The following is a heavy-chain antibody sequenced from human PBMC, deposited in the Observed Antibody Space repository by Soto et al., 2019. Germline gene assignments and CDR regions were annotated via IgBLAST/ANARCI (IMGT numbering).Heavy chain of an antibody. Sequence: GASVKVSCQASGYTFTGYYMHWVLQAPGQGLEWMGWINPNSGGTNYAQKFQGRFTISRDNAKNTLYLQMNSLRAEDTAVYYCASWLQLLYYYGMDVWGQGTTVTVSS. CDR2: INPNSGGT. CDR3: ASWLQLLYYYGMDV. V-gene: IGHV1-2*02. CDR1: GYTFTGYY. J-gene: IGHJ6*02. D-gene: IGHD5-12*01.